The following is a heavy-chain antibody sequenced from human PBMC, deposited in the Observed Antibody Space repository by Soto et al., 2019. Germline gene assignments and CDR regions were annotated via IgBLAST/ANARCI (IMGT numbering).Heavy chain of an antibody. CDR2: IYYSGST. J-gene: IGHJ4*02. V-gene: IGHV4-39*01. D-gene: IGHD3-10*01. CDR1: GGSISSSSYY. Sequence: QLQLQESGPGLVKPSETLSLTCTVSGGSISSSSYYWGWIRQPPGKGLEWIGSIYYSGSTYYNPSIKVRVTISVDTSKNQFSLKLSSVTAADTAVYYCARHHPTALYYYGSGSYFDYWGQGTLVTVSS. CDR3: ARHHPTALYYYGSGSYFDY.